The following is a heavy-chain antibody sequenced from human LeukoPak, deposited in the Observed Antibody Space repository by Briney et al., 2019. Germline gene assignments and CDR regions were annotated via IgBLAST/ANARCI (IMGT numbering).Heavy chain of an antibody. J-gene: IGHJ4*02. V-gene: IGHV3-13*01. CDR3: ARARTTVTAYYFDY. CDR2: IGTAGDT. D-gene: IGHD4-11*01. Sequence: GGSLRLSCAASGFTFSSYDMHWVRQATGKGLEWVSAIGTAGDTYYPGSVKGRFTISRENAKNSLYLQVNSLRAEDTAVHYCARARTTVTAYYFDYWGQGTLVTVSS. CDR1: GFTFSSYD.